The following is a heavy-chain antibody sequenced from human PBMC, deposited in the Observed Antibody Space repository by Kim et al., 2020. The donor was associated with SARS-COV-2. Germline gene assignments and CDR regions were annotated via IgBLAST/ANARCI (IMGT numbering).Heavy chain of an antibody. Sequence: GGSLRLSCAASGFTFDDYAMHWVRQAPGKGLEWVSGISWNSGSIGYADSVKGRFTISRDNAKNSLYLQMNSLRAEDTALYYCAKDLGGYSYDAFDIWGQG. V-gene: IGHV3-9*01. CDR2: ISWNSGSI. D-gene: IGHD5-18*01. CDR3: AKDLGGYSYDAFDI. J-gene: IGHJ3*02. CDR1: GFTFDDYA.